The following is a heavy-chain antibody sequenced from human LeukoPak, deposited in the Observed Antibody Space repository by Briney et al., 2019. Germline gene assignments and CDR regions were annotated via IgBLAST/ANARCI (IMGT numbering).Heavy chain of an antibody. V-gene: IGHV3-23*01. CDR3: ASPVGTYCSSISCLGY. J-gene: IGHJ4*02. D-gene: IGHD2-2*01. CDR1: GFTFSNYA. CDR2: ISNSGSTT. Sequence: GSLRLSCTASGFTFSNYAMTWVRQAPGKGLEWVSGISNSGSTTYYADSVQGRFTIYRDNSENTLYLRMNSLRAKDTAVYYCASPVGTYCSSISCLGYWGQGTLVTVSS.